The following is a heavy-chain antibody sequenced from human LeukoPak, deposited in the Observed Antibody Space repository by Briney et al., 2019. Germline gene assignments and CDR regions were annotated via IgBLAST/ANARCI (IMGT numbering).Heavy chain of an antibody. Sequence: SETLSLTCIVSGGSISSSSYYWGWIRQPPGKGLEWIGSIYYSGSTYYYPSLKSRVTISVDTSKNQFSLRLSSVTAADTAVYYCAKSTGTTEFNYWGQGTLVTVSS. J-gene: IGHJ4*02. CDR3: AKSTGTTEFNY. D-gene: IGHD4-17*01. CDR2: IYYSGST. CDR1: GGSISSSSYY. V-gene: IGHV4-39*01.